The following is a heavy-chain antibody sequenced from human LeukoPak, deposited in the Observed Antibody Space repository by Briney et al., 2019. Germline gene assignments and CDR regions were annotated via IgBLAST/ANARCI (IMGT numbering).Heavy chain of an antibody. V-gene: IGHV4-59*11. D-gene: IGHD1-7*01. J-gene: IGHJ5*02. CDR1: GGSLSSHY. CDR2: IYYSGST. CDR3: ARDRSWNYPLGWFDP. Sequence: YPSETLSLTCTVSGGSLSSHYWSWIRQPPGKGLEWIGYIYYSGSTDYNPSLKSRVTISVDTSNNQISLHLRSVTAADTAVYYCARDRSWNYPLGWFDPWGRGTLVTVSS.